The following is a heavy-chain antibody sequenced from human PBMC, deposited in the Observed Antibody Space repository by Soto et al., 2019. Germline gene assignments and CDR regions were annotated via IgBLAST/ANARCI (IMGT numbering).Heavy chain of an antibody. CDR1: GFTFSSYA. D-gene: IGHD3-3*01. CDR3: AKDVRWGEWFEAFDI. J-gene: IGHJ3*02. Sequence: PGGSLRLSCAASGFTFSSYAMSWVRQAPGKGPEWVSAISGSGGSTYYADSVKGRFTISRDNSKNTLYLQMNSLRAEDTAVYYCAKDVRWGEWFEAFDIWGQGTMVTVSS. V-gene: IGHV3-23*01. CDR2: ISGSGGST.